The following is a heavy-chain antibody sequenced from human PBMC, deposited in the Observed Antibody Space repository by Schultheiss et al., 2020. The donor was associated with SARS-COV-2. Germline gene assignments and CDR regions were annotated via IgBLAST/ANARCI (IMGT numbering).Heavy chain of an antibody. Sequence: ASVKVSCKASGGTFSSYAISWVRQAPGQGLEWMGIINPSGGSTSYAQKFQGRVTMTRDTSTSTVYMELSSLRSEDTAVYYCASMGDTAMADFDYWGQGTLVTVSS. CDR1: GGTFSSYA. D-gene: IGHD5-18*01. J-gene: IGHJ4*02. V-gene: IGHV1-46*01. CDR3: ASMGDTAMADFDY. CDR2: INPSGGST.